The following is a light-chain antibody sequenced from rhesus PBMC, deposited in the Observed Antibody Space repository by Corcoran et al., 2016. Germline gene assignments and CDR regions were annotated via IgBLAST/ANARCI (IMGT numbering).Light chain of an antibody. CDR2: EVT. V-gene: IGLV2-32*02. Sequence: QAALTQPRSVSGSPGQSVTISCSGTTSDIGNYDYVSWYQQFPGSAPKVIIYEVTKRPSGVSDRFSGSKSGNTASLTISRLQADDEADYYCCSYVGSNSFVFGSGTKLTVL. CDR3: CSYVGSNSFV. J-gene: IGLJ6*01. CDR1: TSDIGNYDY.